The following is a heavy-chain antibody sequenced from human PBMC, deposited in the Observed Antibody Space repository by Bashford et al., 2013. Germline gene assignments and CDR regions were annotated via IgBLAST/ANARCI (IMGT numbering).Heavy chain of an antibody. Sequence: SVKVSCKASGYIFTSYYLHWVRQARGQRLEWIGWIVVGSGHTDYAQKFQERVTITRDMSTSTAYMELSSLRSEDTAVYYCTRNLAFTGNFEHWGQGALVTVSS. CDR1: GYIFTSYY. V-gene: IGHV1-58*01. CDR2: IVVGSGHT. J-gene: IGHJ4*02. D-gene: IGHD3-9*01. CDR3: TRNLAFTGNFEH.